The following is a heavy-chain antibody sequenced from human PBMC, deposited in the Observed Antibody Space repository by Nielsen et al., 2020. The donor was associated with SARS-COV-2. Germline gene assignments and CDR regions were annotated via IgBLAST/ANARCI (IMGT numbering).Heavy chain of an antibody. CDR2: IGTAGDT. Sequence: ETLSLTCAASGFTFSSYDMNWVRQATGKGLEWVSAIGTAGDTYYPGSVKGRFTISRENAKNSLYLQMNSLRAGDTAVYYCARGSGYYDSSGPFDYWGQGTLVTVSS. J-gene: IGHJ4*02. V-gene: IGHV3-13*04. D-gene: IGHD3-22*01. CDR1: GFTFSSYD. CDR3: ARGSGYYDSSGPFDY.